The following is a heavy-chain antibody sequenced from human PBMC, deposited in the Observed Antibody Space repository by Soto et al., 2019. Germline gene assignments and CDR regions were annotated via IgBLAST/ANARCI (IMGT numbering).Heavy chain of an antibody. CDR2: IGAASDT. D-gene: IGHD7-27*01. V-gene: IGHV3-13*01. CDR3: ARGVLGPGDYYYGMDV. CDR1: GFTFSNYD. J-gene: IGHJ6*02. Sequence: GGSLRLSCAASGFTFSNYDMHWVRQAPGEGPEWVPGIGAASDTYYPVSVQGRFTVSRDNAKKSLYLQMNSLRAGDTAVYYCARGVLGPGDYYYGMDVWGQGTTVTVSS.